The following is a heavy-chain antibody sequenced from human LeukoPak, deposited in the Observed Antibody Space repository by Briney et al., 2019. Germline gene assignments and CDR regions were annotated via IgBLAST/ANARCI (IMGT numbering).Heavy chain of an antibody. D-gene: IGHD1-26*01. CDR1: GGSISSSSYY. CDR3: ARQPWSWTGTFDY. CDR2: IYYSGST. V-gene: IGHV4-39*01. Sequence: SETLSLTCTVSGGSISSSSYYWGWIRQPPGKGLEWIGSIYYSGSTYYNPSLKSRVTISVDTSKNQFSLKLSSVTAADTAVYYCARQPWSWTGTFDYWGQGTLVTVSS. J-gene: IGHJ4*02.